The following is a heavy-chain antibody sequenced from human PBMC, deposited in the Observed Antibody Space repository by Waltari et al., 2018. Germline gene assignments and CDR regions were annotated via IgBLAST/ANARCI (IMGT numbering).Heavy chain of an antibody. Sequence: EVQLVESGEGRVKPGGSLSLSGPPSGFTFVALSLNWVRQAPGKGLEWVSSISSSSSYIYYADSVKGRFTISRDNAKNSLYLQMNSLRAEDTAVYYCARDSPQYSSWGQGTLVTVSS. CDR1: GFTFVALS. V-gene: IGHV3-21*01. CDR3: ARDSPQYSS. CDR2: ISSSSSYI. D-gene: IGHD6-13*01. J-gene: IGHJ4*02.